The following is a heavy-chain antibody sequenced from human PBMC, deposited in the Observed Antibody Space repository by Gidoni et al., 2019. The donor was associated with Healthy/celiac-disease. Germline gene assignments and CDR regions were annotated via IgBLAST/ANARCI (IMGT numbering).Heavy chain of an antibody. CDR1: GGSFSGYY. D-gene: IGHD1-26*01. CDR2: INHSGST. J-gene: IGHJ5*02. V-gene: IGHV4-34*01. Sequence: QVQLQQWGAGLLKPSETLSLTCAVYGGSFSGYYWSWIRQPPGKGLEWIGEINHSGSTNYNPSLKSRVTISVDTSKNQFSLKLSSVTAADTAVYYCARGGITNRFDPWGQGTLDTVSS. CDR3: ARGGITNRFDP.